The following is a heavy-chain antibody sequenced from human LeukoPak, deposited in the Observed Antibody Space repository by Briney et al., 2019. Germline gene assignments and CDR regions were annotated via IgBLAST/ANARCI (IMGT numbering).Heavy chain of an antibody. V-gene: IGHV4-59*01. CDR3: ARGGYNPFDY. CDR2: IYYSGST. Sequence: SETLSLTCTVSGGSICSYYWSWIRQPPGKGLEWIGYIYYSGSTNYNPSLKSRVTISVDTSKNQFSLKLSSVTAADTAVYYCARGGYNPFDYWGQGTLVTVSS. CDR1: GGSICSYY. J-gene: IGHJ4*02. D-gene: IGHD5-24*01.